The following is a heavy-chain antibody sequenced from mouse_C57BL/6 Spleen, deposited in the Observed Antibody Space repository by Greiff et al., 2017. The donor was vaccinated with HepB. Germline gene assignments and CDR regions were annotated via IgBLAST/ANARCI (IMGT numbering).Heavy chain of an antibody. V-gene: IGHV1-55*01. CDR2: IYPGSGST. CDR3: AREGITTVVGSFDY. D-gene: IGHD1-1*01. J-gene: IGHJ2*01. Sequence: QVQLQQSGAELVKPGASVKMSCKASGYTFTSYWITWVKQRPGQGLEWIGDIYPGSGSTNYNEKFKSKATLTVDTSSSTAYMQLSSLTSEDSAVYYCAREGITTVVGSFDYWGQGTTLTVSS. CDR1: GYTFTSYW.